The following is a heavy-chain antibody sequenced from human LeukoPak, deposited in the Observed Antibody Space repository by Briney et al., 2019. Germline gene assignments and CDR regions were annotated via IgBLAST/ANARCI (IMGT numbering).Heavy chain of an antibody. CDR1: GYTFTSYY. D-gene: IGHD3-10*01. V-gene: IGHV1-46*01. Sequence: ASVKVSCEASGYTFTSYYMHWVRQAPGQGLEWMGIINPSGGSTSYAQKFQGRVTMTRDTSTSTVYMELSSLRSEDTAVYYCAREDITMVRGVTDYYYYMDVWGKGTTVTVSS. CDR3: AREDITMVRGVTDYYYYMDV. J-gene: IGHJ6*03. CDR2: INPSGGST.